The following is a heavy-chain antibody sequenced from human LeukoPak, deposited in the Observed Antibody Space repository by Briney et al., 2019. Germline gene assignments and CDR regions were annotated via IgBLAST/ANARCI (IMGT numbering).Heavy chain of an antibody. CDR1: GGSISSYY. CDR3: AGGWFEEIVGGY. V-gene: IGHV4-59*01. CDR2: IYYSGST. Sequence: SETLSLTCTVSGGSISSYYWSWIRQPPGKGLEWIGYIYYSGSTNYNPSLKSRVTISVDTSKNQFSLKLSSVTAADTAVYYCAGGWFEEIVGGYWGQGTLVTVSS. D-gene: IGHD3-10*01. J-gene: IGHJ4*02.